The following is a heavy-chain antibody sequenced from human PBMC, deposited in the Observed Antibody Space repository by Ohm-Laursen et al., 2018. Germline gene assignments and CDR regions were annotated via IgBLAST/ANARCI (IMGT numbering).Heavy chain of an antibody. J-gene: IGHJ4*02. V-gene: IGHV3-7*01. CDR3: VRDQTY. CDR1: GFIFRSYW. Sequence: GSLRLSCAASGFIFRSYWMTWVRQAPGKGLEWVANINQDGSETYYVDSVKGRFTISRDNAKNSLYLQMNSLRGEDTAVYYCVRDQTYWGQGTLVTVSS. CDR2: INQDGSET.